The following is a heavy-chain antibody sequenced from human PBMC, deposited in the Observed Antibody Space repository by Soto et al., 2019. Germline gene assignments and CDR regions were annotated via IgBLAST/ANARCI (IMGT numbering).Heavy chain of an antibody. CDR2: IKQDGSEK. CDR3: AREAATDHEAFDI. J-gene: IGHJ3*02. V-gene: IGHV3-7*01. Sequence: GGSLRLSCAASGFTFSSYWMSWVRQAPGKGLEWVANIKQDGSEKYYVDPVKGRFTISRDNSKNSLYLQMNSLRAEDTAVYYCAREAATDHEAFDIWGQGTMVTVAS. CDR1: GFTFSSYW.